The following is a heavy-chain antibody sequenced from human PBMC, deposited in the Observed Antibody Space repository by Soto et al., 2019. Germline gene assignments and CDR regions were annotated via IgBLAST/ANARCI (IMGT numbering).Heavy chain of an antibody. V-gene: IGHV4-34*01. CDR3: ARVGYSYGRSYFDY. Sequence: PSETLSLTCAVYGGSFSGYYWSWIRQPPGKGLEWIGEINHSGSTNYNPSLKSRVTISVDKSKNQFSLKLSSVTAADTAVYYCARVGYSYGRSYFDYWGQGTLVTVSS. CDR2: INHSGST. J-gene: IGHJ4*02. CDR1: GGSFSGYY. D-gene: IGHD5-18*01.